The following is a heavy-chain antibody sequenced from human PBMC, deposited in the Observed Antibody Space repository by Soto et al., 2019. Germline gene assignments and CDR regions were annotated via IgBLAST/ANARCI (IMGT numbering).Heavy chain of an antibody. CDR3: ARLLGGSGYYYYFDY. V-gene: IGHV4-39*01. CDR1: GGSISSSIYY. J-gene: IGHJ4*02. Sequence: SETLSLTCTVSGGSISSSIYYWVWIRQPPGKGLDWIGSIYYSGSTYYNPSLKSRVTISVDTSKNQFSLKLSSVTAADTAVYYCARLLGGSGYYYYFDYWGQGTLVTVSS. CDR2: IYYSGST. D-gene: IGHD3-22*01.